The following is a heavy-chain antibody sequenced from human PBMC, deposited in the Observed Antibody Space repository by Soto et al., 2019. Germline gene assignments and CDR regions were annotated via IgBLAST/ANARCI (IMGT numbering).Heavy chain of an antibody. V-gene: IGHV3-21*06. Sequence: GGSLRLFCAASGFTFSAYNMNWVRQPPGKGLEWVSSITSSSSSIYYADSLQGRFTISRDNAKNSLYLQMNSLRAEDTAVYYCASHYGDNGWFDPWGQGTLVTVSS. CDR1: GFTFSAYN. CDR3: ASHYGDNGWFDP. J-gene: IGHJ5*02. CDR2: ITSSSSSI. D-gene: IGHD4-17*01.